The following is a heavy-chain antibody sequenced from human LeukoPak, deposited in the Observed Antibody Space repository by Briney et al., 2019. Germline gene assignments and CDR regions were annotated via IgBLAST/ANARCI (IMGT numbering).Heavy chain of an antibody. CDR2: IWHDGNNK. J-gene: IGHJ4*02. Sequence: GGSLRLSCAALGFSFSSYGMHWVRQAPGKGLEWVAVIWHDGNNKYYADSVKGRFSISRDNSKNTLYLQMNSLRAEDTAVYYCARDTLSPAYWGQGTLITVSS. CDR3: ARDTLSPAY. CDR1: GFSFSSYG. D-gene: IGHD2/OR15-2a*01. V-gene: IGHV3-33*01.